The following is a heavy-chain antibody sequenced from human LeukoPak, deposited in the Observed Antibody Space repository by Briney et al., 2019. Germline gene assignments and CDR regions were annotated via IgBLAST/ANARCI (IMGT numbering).Heavy chain of an antibody. D-gene: IGHD5-18*01. CDR3: ARAPLFQRGYSYGYIPNWFDP. J-gene: IGHJ5*02. Sequence: SETLSLTCAVTGGSISSGGYSWSWIRQPPGKGLEWIGYIYHSGSTCYNPSLKSRVTISIDRSKNQFSLKLSSVTAADTAVYYCARAPLFQRGYSYGYIPNWFDPWGQGTLVTVSS. CDR2: IYHSGST. CDR1: GGSISSGGYS. V-gene: IGHV4-30-2*01.